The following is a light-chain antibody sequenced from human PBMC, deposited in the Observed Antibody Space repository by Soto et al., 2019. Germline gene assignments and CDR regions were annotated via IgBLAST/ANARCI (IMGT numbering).Light chain of an antibody. J-gene: IGKJ2*01. Sequence: EIVMTQSPATLSVSPGERATLSCRASQSVSSYLAWYQQKPGQAPRLLIYGASTGATGTPGRFSGSGSGTEFSLTINSLQSEDFAVCWRQQYYKWPFTFGQGTKVDIK. CDR3: QQYYKWPFT. V-gene: IGKV3-15*01. CDR1: QSVSSY. CDR2: GAS.